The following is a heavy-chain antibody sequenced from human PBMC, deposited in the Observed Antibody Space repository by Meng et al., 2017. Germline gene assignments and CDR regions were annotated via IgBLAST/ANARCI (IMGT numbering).Heavy chain of an antibody. CDR1: GFTFGSYS. J-gene: IGHJ4*02. V-gene: IGHV3-21*01. CDR2: ISGGGSYI. Sequence: GGSLSLSCAASGFTFGSYSIHWVRQAPGKGLEWVSSISGGGSYIYYADSVRGRFTISRDNARNSLYLRMNSLRVEDTAVYYCARDLPPSYFDYWGQGTLVTVSS. CDR3: ARDLPPSYFDY.